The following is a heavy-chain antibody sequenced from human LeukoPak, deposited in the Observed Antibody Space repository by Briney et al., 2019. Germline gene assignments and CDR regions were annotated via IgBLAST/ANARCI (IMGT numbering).Heavy chain of an antibody. CDR3: ARAPSIAAIRHAFDI. V-gene: IGHV4-4*07. CDR1: GGSISSYY. CDR2: IYTSGST. Sequence: SETLSLTCTVSGGSISSYYWSRIRQPAGKGLEWIGRIYTSGSTNYNPSLKSRVTMSVDTSKNQFSLKLSSVTAADTAVYYCARAPSIAAIRHAFDIWGQGTMVTVSS. J-gene: IGHJ3*02. D-gene: IGHD6-6*01.